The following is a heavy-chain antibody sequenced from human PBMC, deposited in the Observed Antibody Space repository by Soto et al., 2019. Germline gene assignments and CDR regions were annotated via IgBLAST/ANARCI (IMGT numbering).Heavy chain of an antibody. Sequence: GASVKVSCKASGYTFTSYDINWVRQATGQGLEWMGWMNPNSGNTGYAQKFQGRVTMTRNTSISTAYMELSSLRSEDTAVYYCARGPNCHDHYYYYYYGMYVWRQECKVTVCS. CDR2: MNPNSGNT. CDR1: GYTFTSYD. D-gene: IGHD1-20*01. V-gene: IGHV1-8*01. CDR3: ARGPNCHDHYYYYYYGMYV. J-gene: IGHJ6*02.